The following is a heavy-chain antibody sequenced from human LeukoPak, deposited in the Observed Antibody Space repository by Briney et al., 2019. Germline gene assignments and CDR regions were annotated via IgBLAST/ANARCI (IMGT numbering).Heavy chain of an antibody. V-gene: IGHV3-74*01. CDR1: GFTFTNSW. J-gene: IGHJ4*02. CDR3: ARDLGVRAALGLDY. CDR2: INSDGKTT. D-gene: IGHD6-13*01. Sequence: PGGSLRLSCAASGFTFTNSWMHWVRQAPGKGLVWVSRINSDGKTTTYADSAKGRFTISRDNSKNTLYLQMNSLRAEDTAVYYCARDLGVRAALGLDYWGQGTLVTVSS.